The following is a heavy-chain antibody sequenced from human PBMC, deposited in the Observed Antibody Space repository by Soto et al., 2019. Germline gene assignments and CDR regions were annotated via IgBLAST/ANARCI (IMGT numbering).Heavy chain of an antibody. D-gene: IGHD5-18*01. CDR1: GGAFSGYY. J-gene: IGHJ4*02. V-gene: IGHV4-34*01. Sequence: TSETLSLTFAVYGGAFSGYYLAWIRQPPGKGLAWIWEINHSGTTNYNPSLKSRVTISVDTSKNQFSLMLSSVTAADTSVYYCAPDVDRAMVAFDYWGQGTLVNVSS. CDR2: INHSGTT. CDR3: APDVDRAMVAFDY.